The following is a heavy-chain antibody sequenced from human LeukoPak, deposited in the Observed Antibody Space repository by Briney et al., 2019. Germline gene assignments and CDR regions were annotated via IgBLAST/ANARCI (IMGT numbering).Heavy chain of an antibody. V-gene: IGHV4-39*07. CDR1: GGSISSSSYY. CDR2: IYYSGST. Sequence: SETLSLTCTVSGGSISSSSYYWGWIRQPPGKGLEWIGSIYYSGSTYYNPSLKSRVTISVDTSKNQFSLKLSSVTAADTAVYYCAKNRRGDGYSFRAFDILGQGTMVTVSS. J-gene: IGHJ3*02. CDR3: AKNRRGDGYSFRAFDI. D-gene: IGHD5-24*01.